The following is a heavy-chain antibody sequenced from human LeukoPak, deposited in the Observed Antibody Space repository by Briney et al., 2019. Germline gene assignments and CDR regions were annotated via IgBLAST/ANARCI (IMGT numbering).Heavy chain of an antibody. V-gene: IGHV3-7*01. Sequence: GRSMRLSCAASTFTFNTYWMTWVRQAPGKGLEWVAYIKQDGTEKYYVDSVKGRFTISRDNAKNSLYLQMDSLRAEDTAVYYCARAPISSHYYHFMDVWGKGTTVTVSS. CDR1: TFTFNTYW. CDR3: ARAPISSHYYHFMDV. D-gene: IGHD6-6*01. CDR2: IKQDGTEK. J-gene: IGHJ6*03.